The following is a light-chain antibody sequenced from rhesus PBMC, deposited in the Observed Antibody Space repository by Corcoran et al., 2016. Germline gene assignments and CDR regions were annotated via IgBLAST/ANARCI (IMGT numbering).Light chain of an antibody. CDR1: QGISSW. V-gene: IGKV1-22*01. CDR2: KAS. CDR3: QQYSSRPFT. J-gene: IGKJ3*01. Sequence: DIQMTQSPSSLSASVGDTVTITCRASQGISSWLAWYQQKQGKAPKLLIYKASSLQSGVPSRFSGSGSWTDLTLTISSLQSEDFATYYCQQYSSRPFTFGPGTKLDIK.